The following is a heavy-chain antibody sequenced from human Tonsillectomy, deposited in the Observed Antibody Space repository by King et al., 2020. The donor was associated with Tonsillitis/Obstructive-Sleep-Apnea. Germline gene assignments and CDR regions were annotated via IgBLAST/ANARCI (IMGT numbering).Heavy chain of an antibody. D-gene: IGHD3-16*01. CDR3: ARGGNEAIDY. V-gene: IGHV3-66*01. CDR2: IYSGGST. Sequence: DVPLVESGGGLVQPGGSLRLSCAASGFTVSSNYMSWVRQAPGKGLEWVSGIYSGGSTFYADSVKGRFTISRDSSKNTLYLQMNSLRTEDTAVYYCARGGNEAIDYWGQGTLVTVSS. J-gene: IGHJ4*02. CDR1: GFTVSSNY.